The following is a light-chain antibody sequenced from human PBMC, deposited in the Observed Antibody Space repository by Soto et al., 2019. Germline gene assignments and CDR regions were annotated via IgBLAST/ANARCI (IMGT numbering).Light chain of an antibody. V-gene: IGKV1-5*01. CDR1: QSISSW. CDR3: QQYNSWWT. Sequence: IQMTQSPSTLSGSVGDRVTITCRASQSISSWLAWYQQKPGKAPKLLIYDASSLESGVPSRFSGSGSGTEFTLTISSLQPDDFATYYCQQYNSWWTFGQGTKVDIK. J-gene: IGKJ1*01. CDR2: DAS.